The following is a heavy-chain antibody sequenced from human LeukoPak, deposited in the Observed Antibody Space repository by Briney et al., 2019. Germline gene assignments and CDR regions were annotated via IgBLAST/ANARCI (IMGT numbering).Heavy chain of an antibody. CDR3: ARVLQLWTPAWFDP. V-gene: IGHV4-30-2*01. Sequence: PSETLSLTCAVSGGSISSGGYSWSWIRQPPGKGLEWIGYIYHSGSTYYNPSLKSRVTISVDRSKNQFSLKLSSVTAADTAVYYCARVLQLWTPAWFDPWGQGTLVTVSS. J-gene: IGHJ5*02. CDR1: GGSISSGGYS. CDR2: IYHSGST. D-gene: IGHD5-18*01.